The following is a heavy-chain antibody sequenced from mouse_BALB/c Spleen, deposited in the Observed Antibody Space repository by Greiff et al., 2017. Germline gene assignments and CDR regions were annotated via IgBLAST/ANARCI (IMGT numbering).Heavy chain of an antibody. D-gene: IGHD1-1*01. CDR2: INPSTGYT. CDR1: GYTFTSYW. CDR3: ARWGTTVVVNDY. Sequence: QVQLQQSGAELAKPGASVKMSCKASGYTFTSYWMHWVKQRPGQGLEWIGYINPSTGYTEYNQKFKDKATLTADKSSSTAYMQLSSLTSEDSAVYYCARWGTTVVVNDYWGQGTTLTVSS. J-gene: IGHJ2*01. V-gene: IGHV1-7*01.